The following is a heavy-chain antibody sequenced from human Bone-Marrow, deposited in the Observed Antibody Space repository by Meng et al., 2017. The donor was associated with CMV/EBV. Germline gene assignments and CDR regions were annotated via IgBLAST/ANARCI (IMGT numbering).Heavy chain of an antibody. J-gene: IGHJ6*02. D-gene: IGHD2-2*01. V-gene: IGHV4-34*10. CDR2: IDHGGSS. Sequence: SETLSLTCAVYGGSFSDYNLSWIRQSPGKGLEWIGQIDHGGSSKYNPSPKSRVTIIVDTSKNKFSLKLSSVTAADTAVYYCARYPRKTYSSSTSCHEGYYYYYGMDVWGQGTTVTVSS. CDR1: GGSFSDYN. CDR3: ARYPRKTYSSSTSCHEGYYYYYGMDV.